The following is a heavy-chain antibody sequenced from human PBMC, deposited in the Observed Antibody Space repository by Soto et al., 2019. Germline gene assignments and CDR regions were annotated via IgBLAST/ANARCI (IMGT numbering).Heavy chain of an antibody. J-gene: IGHJ4*02. CDR2: INQDGSEK. Sequence: GGSLRLSCAASGFSFSNYWMTWVRQAPGKGLEWVANINQDGSEKYYVDSVQGRFSISRDNAENSLYLQMNSLRAEDTAVYYCARPKDTSCPDHSYEYWGQGTLVTVPS. CDR1: GFSFSNYW. V-gene: IGHV3-7*01. CDR3: ARPKDTSCPDHSYEY. D-gene: IGHD2-2*01.